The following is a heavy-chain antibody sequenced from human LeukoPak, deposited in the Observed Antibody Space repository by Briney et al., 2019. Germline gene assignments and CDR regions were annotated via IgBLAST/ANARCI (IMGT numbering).Heavy chain of an antibody. CDR2: ISHDGSNK. CDR1: GFTFSSYS. V-gene: IGHV3-30*09. D-gene: IGHD6-25*01. Sequence: GASLRLSCAASGFTFSSYSMHWVRQAPGKGLEWVAVISHDGSNKDHADSVKGRFAISRDNAKKSLYLQINTLRAEDTAVYYCVRGPHIAATSYWGQGTLVTVSS. J-gene: IGHJ4*02. CDR3: VRGPHIAATSY.